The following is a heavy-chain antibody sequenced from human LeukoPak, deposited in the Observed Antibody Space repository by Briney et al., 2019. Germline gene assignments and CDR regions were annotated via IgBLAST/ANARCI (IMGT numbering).Heavy chain of an antibody. V-gene: IGHV4-39*01. Sequence: SEPLSLTCTVSGGSVSSSSYHWGWIRQPPGKGLEWIGSIYYSGSTYYNPSLKSRVTISVDTSKNQFSLKLSSVTAADTAVYYCARLEIAAVDYWGQGTLVTVSS. D-gene: IGHD6-13*01. CDR2: IYYSGST. J-gene: IGHJ4*02. CDR3: ARLEIAAVDY. CDR1: GGSVSSSSYH.